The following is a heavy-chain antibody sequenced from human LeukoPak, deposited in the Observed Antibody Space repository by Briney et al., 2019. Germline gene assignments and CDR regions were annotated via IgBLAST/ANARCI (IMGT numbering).Heavy chain of an antibody. D-gene: IGHD2-2*01. V-gene: IGHV3-33*08. J-gene: IGHJ5*02. Sequence: GRPLRLSCAASGFSFSDYAVHWVRQAPGKGLEWVAVIWYDGSNKYYADSVKGRFTISRDNSKNTLYLQMNSLRAEDTAVYYCARDGQSIVVVPAAPGWFDPWGQGTLVTVSS. CDR2: IWYDGSNK. CDR3: ARDGQSIVVVPAAPGWFDP. CDR1: GFSFSDYA.